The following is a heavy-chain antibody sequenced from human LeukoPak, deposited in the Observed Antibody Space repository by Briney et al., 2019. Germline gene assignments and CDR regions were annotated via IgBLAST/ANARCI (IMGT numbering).Heavy chain of an antibody. Sequence: PSETLSLTCTVSGGSISSYYWSWIRQPPGKGLEWIGYIYYSGSTNYNPSLKSRVTISVDTSKNQFSLKLSSVTAADTAVYYCARVIYGVFDYWGQGTLVTVSS. CDR1: GGSISSYY. CDR3: ARVIYGVFDY. CDR2: IYYSGST. J-gene: IGHJ4*02. V-gene: IGHV4-59*12. D-gene: IGHD2/OR15-2a*01.